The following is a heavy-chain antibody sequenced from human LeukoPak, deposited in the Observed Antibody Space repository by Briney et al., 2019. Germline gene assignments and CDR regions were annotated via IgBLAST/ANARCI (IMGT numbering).Heavy chain of an antibody. CDR2: IYYSGST. J-gene: IGHJ4*02. Sequence: SETLSLTCTVSGGSISSSSYYWGWIRQPPGKGLEWIGSIYYSGSTYYNPSLKRRVTISVDTSKNQFSLKLSSVTAADTAVYYCARRPYYDILTGRFGELFPFDYWGQGTLVTVSS. CDR1: GGSISSSSYY. CDR3: ARRPYYDILTGRFGELFPFDY. D-gene: IGHD3-9*01. V-gene: IGHV4-39*01.